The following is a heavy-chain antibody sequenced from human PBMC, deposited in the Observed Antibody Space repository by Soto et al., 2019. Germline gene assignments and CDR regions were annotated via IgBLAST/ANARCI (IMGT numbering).Heavy chain of an antibody. V-gene: IGHV4-59*01. J-gene: IGHJ3*02. CDR2: IYDSGST. Sequence: SETLSLTFTVSGGSIGHFFWRWVGQCPGKGLEWLGYIYDSGSTSYNPSLKSRVTMSMDTSKTQFSLNLTSVTAADTAVYFCAASNYAILTGHFAFDIWGHGTMVT. D-gene: IGHD3-9*01. CDR3: AASNYAILTGHFAFDI. CDR1: GGSIGHFF.